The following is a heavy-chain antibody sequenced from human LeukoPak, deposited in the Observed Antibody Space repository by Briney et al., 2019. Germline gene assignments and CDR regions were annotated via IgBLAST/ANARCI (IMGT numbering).Heavy chain of an antibody. J-gene: IGHJ4*02. Sequence: SETLSLTCTVSGGSISSYYWSWIRQPPGKGLEWIGYIYYSGSTNYNPFLKSRVTISVDTSKNQFSLKLSSVTAADTAVYYCARQFRGYYYDSSGKNYFDYWGQGTLVTVSS. V-gene: IGHV4-59*08. CDR1: GGSISSYY. CDR3: ARQFRGYYYDSSGKNYFDY. CDR2: IYYSGST. D-gene: IGHD3-22*01.